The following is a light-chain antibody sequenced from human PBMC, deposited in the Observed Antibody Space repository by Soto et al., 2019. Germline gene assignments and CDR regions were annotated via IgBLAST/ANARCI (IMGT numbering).Light chain of an antibody. V-gene: IGLV2-14*01. CDR3: ISYKTDDTFV. CDR2: EAT. J-gene: IGLJ1*01. CDR1: RSDNGASNS. Sequence: QSALTQPASVSGSPGQSITISCAGTRSDNGASNSVSWYQHLPGTSPTLIIYEATNRPSGVSERFSGSKAGDTASLTISGLRADDEAEYFCISYKTDDTFVFGRGTKVTV.